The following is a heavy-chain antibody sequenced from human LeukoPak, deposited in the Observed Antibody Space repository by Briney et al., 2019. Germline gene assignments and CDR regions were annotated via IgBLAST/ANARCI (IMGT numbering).Heavy chain of an antibody. V-gene: IGHV3-73*01. J-gene: IGHJ4*02. Sequence: GGSLKLSCAASGFTFSGSAMHWVRQAPGKGLEWVGRIRIKANNYATAYAASVKGRFTISRDDSRNTAYLQMNSLKTEDTAVYYCTGQEYSSSPGDYWGQGTLVTVSS. CDR2: IRIKANNYAT. CDR1: GFTFSGSA. CDR3: TGQEYSSSPGDY. D-gene: IGHD6-6*01.